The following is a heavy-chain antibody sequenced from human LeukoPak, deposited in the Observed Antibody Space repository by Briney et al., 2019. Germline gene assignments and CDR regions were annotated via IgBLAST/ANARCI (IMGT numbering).Heavy chain of an antibody. D-gene: IGHD3-22*01. CDR3: ATGLKYYSDGSGYYKNDS. CDR2: FDPEDDET. J-gene: IGHJ4*02. CDR1: GYTFTGYY. V-gene: IGHV1-24*01. Sequence: ASVKVSCKASGYTFTGYYMHWVRQAPGKGLQWMGGFDPEDDETIYAQNLQGRFTMTEDTSTDTAYMELSSLRSEDTAVYYCATGLKYYSDGSGYYKNDSWGQGTLVTVSS.